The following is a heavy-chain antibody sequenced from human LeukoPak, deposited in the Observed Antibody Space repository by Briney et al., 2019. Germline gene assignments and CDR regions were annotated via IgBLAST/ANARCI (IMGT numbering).Heavy chain of an antibody. CDR3: ARAASLPRVVITTIGGDAFDI. J-gene: IGHJ3*02. V-gene: IGHV3-20*04. D-gene: IGHD3-22*01. CDR2: INWNGGST. Sequence: RPGGSLRLSCAASGFIFSSNGMSWVRQAPGKGLEWVSGINWNGGSTGYADSVKGRFTISRDNAKNSLYLQMNSLRAEDTALYYCARAASLPRVVITTIGGDAFDIWGQGTMVTVSS. CDR1: GFIFSSNG.